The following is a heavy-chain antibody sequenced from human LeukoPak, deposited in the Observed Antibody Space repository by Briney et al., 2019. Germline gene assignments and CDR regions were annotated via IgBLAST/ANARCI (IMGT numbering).Heavy chain of an antibody. V-gene: IGHV4-4*07. CDR2: IYSSGST. D-gene: IGHD4-17*01. CDR1: GGSINSYY. CDR3: ARYRYGDYYFDY. Sequence: KPSETLSLTCSVSGGSINSYYWSWIRQPAGKGLEWIGRIYSSGSTNYNPSPKSRVTMSVDTSKNQLSLRLCSVPAADTAVYYCARYRYGDYYFDYWGQGTLVTVSS. J-gene: IGHJ4*02.